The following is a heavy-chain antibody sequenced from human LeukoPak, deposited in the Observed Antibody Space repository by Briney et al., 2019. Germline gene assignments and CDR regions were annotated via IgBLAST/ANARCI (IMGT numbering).Heavy chain of an antibody. V-gene: IGHV4-34*01. D-gene: IGHD4-17*01. J-gene: IGHJ4*02. CDR2: INHSGST. CDR3: ARGDGDRFDY. Sequence: SSETLSLTCAVYGGSFSGYYWSWIRQPPGKGLEWIGEINHSGSTNYNPSLKSRVTISVDTSKNQFSLKLSSVTAADTAVYYCARGDGDRFDYWGQGTLVTVSS. CDR1: GGSFSGYY.